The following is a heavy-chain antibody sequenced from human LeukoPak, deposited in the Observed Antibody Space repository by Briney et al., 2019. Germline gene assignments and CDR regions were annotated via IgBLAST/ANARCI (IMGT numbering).Heavy chain of an antibody. CDR3: ARDRGSSWLDY. D-gene: IGHD6-13*01. CDR2: ISYDGSNK. CDR1: GFTFSSYA. V-gene: IGHV3-30-3*01. Sequence: GRSLRLSCAASGFTFSSYAMHWVRQAPGKGLEWVAVISYDGSNKYYADSVKGRFTISRDNSKNTLYLQMNSLRAEDTAVYYCARDRGSSWLDYWGQGTLVTVSS. J-gene: IGHJ4*02.